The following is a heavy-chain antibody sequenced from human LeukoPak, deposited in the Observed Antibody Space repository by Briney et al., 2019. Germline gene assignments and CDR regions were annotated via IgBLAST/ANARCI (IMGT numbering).Heavy chain of an antibody. CDR3: ARDDASNYYFDY. CDR2: IIPIFGTA. D-gene: IGHD4-11*01. J-gene: IGHJ4*02. CDR1: GGTFSSYA. V-gene: IGHV1-69*13. Sequence: ASVKVSCKASGGTFSSYAISWVRQAPGQGLEWMGGIIPIFGTANYAQKFQGGVTITADESTSTAYMELSSLRSEDTAVYYCARDDASNYYFDYWGQGTLVTVSS.